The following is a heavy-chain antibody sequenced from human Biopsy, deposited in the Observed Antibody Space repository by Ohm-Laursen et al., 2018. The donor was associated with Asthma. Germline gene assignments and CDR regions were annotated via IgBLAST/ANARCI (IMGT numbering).Heavy chain of an antibody. V-gene: IGHV1-18*01. CDR1: GYTFNRAG. J-gene: IGHJ6*02. CDR2: ISVYNGNT. Sequence: ASVKVSCKSSGYTFNRAGITWVRQAPGQGLEWMGWISVYNGNTKVAQKLQDRVTMITDTSTSTAYMELRSLRSDDTAVYFCARAVDYSHYYGIGVWGQGTTVTVS. CDR3: ARAVDYSHYYGIGV. D-gene: IGHD3-10*01.